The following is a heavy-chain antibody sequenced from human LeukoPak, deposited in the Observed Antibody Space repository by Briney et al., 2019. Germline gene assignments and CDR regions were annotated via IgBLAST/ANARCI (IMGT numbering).Heavy chain of an antibody. V-gene: IGHV1-2*02. J-gene: IGHJ4*02. D-gene: IGHD3-9*01. CDR1: GYTFTGYY. Sequence: ASVKVSCKASGYTFTGYYMHWVRQAPGQGLEWMGWINPNSGGTNYAQKFQGRVTMTRDTSISTAYMELSRLRSDDTAAYYCARASDYDILTGYYQGPFDYWGQGTLVTVSS. CDR3: ARASDYDILTGYYQGPFDY. CDR2: INPNSGGT.